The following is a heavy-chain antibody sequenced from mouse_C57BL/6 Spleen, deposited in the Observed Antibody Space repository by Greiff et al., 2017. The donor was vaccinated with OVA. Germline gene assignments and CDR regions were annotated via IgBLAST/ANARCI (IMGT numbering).Heavy chain of an antibody. Sequence: EVKLVESGGGLVQPGGSMKLSCVASGFTFSNYWMNWVRQSPEKGLEWVAQIRLKSDNYATHYAESVKGRFTISRDDSKSSVYLQMNNLRAEDTGIYYCTVFYYGVAYWGQGTLVTVSA. J-gene: IGHJ3*01. CDR1: GFTFSNYW. V-gene: IGHV6-3*01. CDR3: TVFYYGVAY. CDR2: IRLKSDNYAT. D-gene: IGHD2-13*01.